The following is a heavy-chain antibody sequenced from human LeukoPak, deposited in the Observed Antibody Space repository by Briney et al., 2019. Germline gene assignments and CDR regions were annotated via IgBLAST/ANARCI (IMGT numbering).Heavy chain of an antibody. V-gene: IGHV3-66*01. Sequence: PGGSLRLPCAASGFTVSSNYMSWVRQAPGKGLEWVSVIYSGGSTYYADSVKGRFTISRDNSKNTLYLQMNSLRAEDTAVYYCARGPVYSGYDWDYWGQGTLVTVSS. CDR3: ARGPVYSGYDWDY. CDR2: IYSGGST. D-gene: IGHD5-12*01. J-gene: IGHJ4*02. CDR1: GFTVSSNY.